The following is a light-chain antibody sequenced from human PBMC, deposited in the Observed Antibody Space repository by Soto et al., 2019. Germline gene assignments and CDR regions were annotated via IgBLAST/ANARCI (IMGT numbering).Light chain of an antibody. CDR2: AAS. CDR1: QSISSY. V-gene: IGKV1-39*01. Sequence: DIQMTQSPSSLSASVGDRVTITCRASQSISSYLNWYQQKPGKAPKLLIYAASSLQSGVPSRFSGSGSETDFTLTISSLQPEDFATYYCQQSYSTPPMWTFGQGTKVEIK. CDR3: QQSYSTPPMWT. J-gene: IGKJ1*01.